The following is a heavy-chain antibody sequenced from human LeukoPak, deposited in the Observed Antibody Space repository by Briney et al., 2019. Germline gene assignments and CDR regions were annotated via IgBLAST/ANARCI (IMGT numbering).Heavy chain of an antibody. V-gene: IGHV4-61*08. D-gene: IGHD1-7*01. CDR1: GGSISSGGYY. Sequence: KPSETLSLTCTVSGGSISSGGYYWSWIRQHPGKGLEWIGYIYYSGSTNYNPSLKSRVTISVDTSKNQFSLKLSSVTAADTAVYYCARGTRTIHRREKHYFDYWGQGTLVTVSS. CDR3: ARGTRTIHRREKHYFDY. J-gene: IGHJ4*02. CDR2: IYYSGST.